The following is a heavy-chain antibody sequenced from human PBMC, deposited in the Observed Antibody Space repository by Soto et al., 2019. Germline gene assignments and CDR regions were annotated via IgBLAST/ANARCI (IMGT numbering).Heavy chain of an antibody. Sequence: GGSLRLSCAASGFTFSSYAMSWVRQAPGKGLEWVSAISGSGGSTYYADSVKGRFTISRDNSKNTLYLQMNSLRAEDTAVYYCAKGLIGPNYYFDYWGQATLVTVSS. V-gene: IGHV3-23*01. D-gene: IGHD3-22*01. CDR2: ISGSGGST. J-gene: IGHJ4*02. CDR3: AKGLIGPNYYFDY. CDR1: GFTFSSYA.